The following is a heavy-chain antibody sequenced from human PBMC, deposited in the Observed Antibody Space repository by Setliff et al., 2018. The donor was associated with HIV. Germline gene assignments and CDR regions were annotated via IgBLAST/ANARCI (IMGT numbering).Heavy chain of an antibody. CDR2: INCKNGDT. J-gene: IGHJ4*02. D-gene: IGHD3-10*01. V-gene: IGHV1-46*01. CDR1: GYTFSNYY. CDR3: ARETQTGSGSYLH. Sequence: EASVMVSCKTSGYTFSNYYVNWVRQAPGQGLEWMGIINCKNGDTSYAQIFQGRVAVTSDTSTSTVYMDLTGLRPEDTAVYYCARETQTGSGSYLHWGRGTLVTVSS.